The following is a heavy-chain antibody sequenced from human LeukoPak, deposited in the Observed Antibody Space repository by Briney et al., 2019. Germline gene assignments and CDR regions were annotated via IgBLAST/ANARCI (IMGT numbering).Heavy chain of an antibody. J-gene: IGHJ4*02. CDR1: GFTFSSYE. CDR2: ISSSDRTI. CDR3: ARMVVPAAMESRRTYFDY. V-gene: IGHV3-48*03. Sequence: GGPLRLSCAASGFTFSSYEMNWVRQAPGKGLEWVSYISSSDRTIYYADSVKGRFTISRDNAKNSLYLQMNSLRAEDTAVYYCARMVVPAAMESRRTYFDYWGQGTLVTVSS. D-gene: IGHD2-2*01.